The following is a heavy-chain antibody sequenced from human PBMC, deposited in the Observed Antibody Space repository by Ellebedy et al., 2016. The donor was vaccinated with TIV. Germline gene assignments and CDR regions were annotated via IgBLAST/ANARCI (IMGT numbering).Heavy chain of an antibody. V-gene: IGHV4-4*02. CDR3: ARAGFWSGTGWSDP. Sequence: MPSETLSLTCAVSGASIINTNWWRWVRHLPGKGLEWIGEIDHSESTNYNPSLKSRVTISVDKSKNQFSLKLNSVTAADTAVYYCARAGFWSGTGWSDPWGQGTLVTVSS. D-gene: IGHD3-3*01. J-gene: IGHJ5*02. CDR2: IDHSEST. CDR1: GASIINTNW.